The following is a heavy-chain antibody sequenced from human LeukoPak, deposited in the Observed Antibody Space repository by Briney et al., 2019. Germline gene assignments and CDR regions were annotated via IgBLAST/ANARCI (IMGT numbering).Heavy chain of an antibody. CDR3: ARHIYGAYYYMDV. CDR2: VFYSDDS. D-gene: IGHD3-10*01. V-gene: IGHV4-59*08. Sequence: SETLSLTCTVSGGSLRGNYWSWIRQPPGKGLEWIGYVFYSDDSNYNPSLKSRVTISIYTSENQFSLNLNSVTAADTAVYYCARHIYGAYYYMDVWGKGTTVTVSS. J-gene: IGHJ6*03. CDR1: GGSLRGNY.